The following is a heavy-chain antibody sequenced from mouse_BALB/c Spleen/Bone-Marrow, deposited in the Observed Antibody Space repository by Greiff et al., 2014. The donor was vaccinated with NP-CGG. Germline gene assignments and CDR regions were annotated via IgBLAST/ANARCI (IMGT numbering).Heavy chain of an antibody. V-gene: IGHV2-9*02. CDR3: ARITTATGAMDY. CDR2: LWADGST. CDR1: GFSLTTYG. D-gene: IGHD1-2*01. Sequence: VQRVESGPGLVAPSQSLSITCTVSGFSLTTYGVHWVRQPPGKGLEWLGVLWADGSTNYNSAPMSRLSISKDDSKSQVFLKMNSLQTDDTAMYYCARITTATGAMDYWGQGTSVTVSS. J-gene: IGHJ4*01.